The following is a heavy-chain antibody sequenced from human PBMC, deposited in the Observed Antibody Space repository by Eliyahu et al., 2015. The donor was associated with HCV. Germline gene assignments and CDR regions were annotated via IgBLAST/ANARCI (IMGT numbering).Heavy chain of an antibody. J-gene: IGHJ4*02. CDR3: ARDLGYYYDSSGTPGYFDY. CDR1: GGTFSSYA. V-gene: IGHV1-69*01. D-gene: IGHD3-22*01. Sequence: EVKKPGSSVKVSCKASGGTFSSYAISWVRQAPGQGLEWMGGIIPIFGTATNYAQKFQGRVTITAADKNPRSMPTWSLTAGDTATCHCARDLGYYYDSSGTPGYFDYWGQGSLVTVSS. CDR2: IIPIFGTAT.